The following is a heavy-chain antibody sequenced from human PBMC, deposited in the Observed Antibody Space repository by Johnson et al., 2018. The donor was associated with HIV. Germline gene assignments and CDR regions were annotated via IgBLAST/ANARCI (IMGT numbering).Heavy chain of an antibody. Sequence: VQLVESGGGLVQPGGSLRLSCAASGFTFSSYAMSWVRQAPGKGLEWVSAISGSGGSTYYADSVKGRFTFSRDNSKNTLYLQMNSLRAEDTAVYYCAKDRETFLEWLDAFDIWGQGTMVTVSS. CDR3: AKDRETFLEWLDAFDI. J-gene: IGHJ3*02. V-gene: IGHV3-23*04. D-gene: IGHD3-3*02. CDR1: GFTFSSYA. CDR2: ISGSGGST.